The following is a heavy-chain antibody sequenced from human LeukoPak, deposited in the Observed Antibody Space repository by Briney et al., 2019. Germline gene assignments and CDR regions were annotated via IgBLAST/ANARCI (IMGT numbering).Heavy chain of an antibody. Sequence: GRSLRLSCAASGFTFDDYAMHWVRQAPGKGLEWVSGISWNSGSIGYADSVKGRFTIPRDNAKNSLYMQMNSLRAEDMALYYCAKGMYSGYDLGDYYFDYWGQGTLVTVSS. CDR3: AKGMYSGYDLGDYYFDY. J-gene: IGHJ4*02. D-gene: IGHD5-12*01. CDR1: GFTFDDYA. CDR2: ISWNSGSI. V-gene: IGHV3-9*03.